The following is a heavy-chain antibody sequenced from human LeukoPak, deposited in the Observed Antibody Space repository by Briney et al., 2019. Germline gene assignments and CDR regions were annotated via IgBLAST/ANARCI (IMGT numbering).Heavy chain of an antibody. Sequence: PVGALRLSCAASLFTLSSYAMSWVRQAPGKGVEWVSPISGGGYITYYADSVKGRFTIPRDNPKNTLFLQMSSLKADGPHVYYCAKAKNDGGSLDLWGQGTLSPSPQ. V-gene: IGHV3-23*01. D-gene: IGHD2-15*01. J-gene: IGHJ4*02. CDR2: ISGGGYIT. CDR1: LFTLSSYA. CDR3: AKAKNDGGSLDL.